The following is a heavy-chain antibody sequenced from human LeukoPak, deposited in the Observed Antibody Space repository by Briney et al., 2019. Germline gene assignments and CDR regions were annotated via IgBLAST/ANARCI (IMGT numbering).Heavy chain of an antibody. Sequence: ASVKVSCKASGYTFTGYYMHWVRQAPGQGLEWMGWINPKSGGTSYPQKFQGRLTMTRDASISTAYMELSRLRSDDTAVYYCARDPTIFGVLYYFDYWGQGTLVTASS. D-gene: IGHD3-3*01. CDR2: INPKSGGT. J-gene: IGHJ4*02. V-gene: IGHV1-2*02. CDR3: ARDPTIFGVLYYFDY. CDR1: GYTFTGYY.